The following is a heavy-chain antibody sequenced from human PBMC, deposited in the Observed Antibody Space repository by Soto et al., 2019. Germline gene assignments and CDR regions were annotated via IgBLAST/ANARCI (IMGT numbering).Heavy chain of an antibody. CDR1: GFTFSGSA. Sequence: EVQLVESGGGLVQPGGSLKLSCAASGFTFSGSAMHWVRQASGKGLEWVGRIRSKANSYATAYAASVKGRFTISRNDSKKQAYRQRNSVKTEDTTMYYRTCTQGSGGELVYWGQGTLVTVSS. V-gene: IGHV3-73*01. D-gene: IGHD3-16*01. CDR2: IRSKANSYAT. J-gene: IGHJ4*02. CDR3: TCTQGSGGELVY.